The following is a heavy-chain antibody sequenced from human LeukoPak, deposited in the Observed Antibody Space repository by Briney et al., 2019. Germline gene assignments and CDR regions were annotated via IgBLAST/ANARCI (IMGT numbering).Heavy chain of an antibody. CDR1: GYTFSSYG. Sequence: ASVKVSCKASGYTFSSYGIHWVRQAPGQRLEWMGWINAGNGNTKYSQKFQGRVTITRDTSASTAHMELSSLRSEDTAVYYCARVQVRNFDSPMDVWGQGTTVTVSS. J-gene: IGHJ6*02. CDR2: INAGNGNT. V-gene: IGHV1-3*01. CDR3: ARVQVRNFDSPMDV. D-gene: IGHD3-9*01.